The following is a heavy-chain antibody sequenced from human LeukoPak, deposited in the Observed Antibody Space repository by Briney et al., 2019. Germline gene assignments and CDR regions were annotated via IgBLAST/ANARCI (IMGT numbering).Heavy chain of an antibody. CDR1: GGSISSSNW. V-gene: IGHV4-4*02. J-gene: IGHJ4*02. D-gene: IGHD3-3*01. CDR3: ARERRYYDFWGGFDY. CDR2: IYHSGST. Sequence: SGTLSLTCAVSGGSISSSNWWSWVRQPPGKGLEWIGEIYHSGSTNYNPSLKSRVTISVDKSKNQFSLKLSSVTAADTAEYYCARERRYYDFWGGFDYWGQGTLVTVSS.